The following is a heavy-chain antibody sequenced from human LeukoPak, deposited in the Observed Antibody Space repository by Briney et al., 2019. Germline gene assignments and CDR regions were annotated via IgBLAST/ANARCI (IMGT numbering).Heavy chain of an antibody. Sequence: VASVKVSCKASGYTFTTYAMHWVRQAPGQRLEWMGWINAGNGNTKYSQKFQGRVTITRDTSASTAYMELSSLRSEDTAVYYCARAGGDYYDSSGYPLDYWGQGTLVTVSS. D-gene: IGHD3-22*01. CDR1: GYTFTTYA. J-gene: IGHJ4*02. V-gene: IGHV1-3*01. CDR3: ARAGGDYYDSSGYPLDY. CDR2: INAGNGNT.